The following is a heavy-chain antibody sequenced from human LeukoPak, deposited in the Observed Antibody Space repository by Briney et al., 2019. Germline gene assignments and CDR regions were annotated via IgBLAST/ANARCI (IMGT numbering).Heavy chain of an antibody. CDR2: ISSSGSTI. CDR1: GFTFNRCW. CDR3: ARDPRRYCSGGSCDTGLDY. Sequence: GGSLRLSCVVSGFTFNRCWMNWVRQAPGKGLEWVSYISSSGSTIYYADSVKGRFTISRDNAKNSLYLQMNSLRAEDTAVYYCARDPRRYCSGGSCDTGLDYWGQGTLVTVSS. D-gene: IGHD2-15*01. V-gene: IGHV3-48*04. J-gene: IGHJ4*02.